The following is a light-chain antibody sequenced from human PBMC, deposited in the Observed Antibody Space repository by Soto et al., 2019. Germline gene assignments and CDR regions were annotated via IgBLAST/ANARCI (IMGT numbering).Light chain of an antibody. CDR3: QKYDTAPQT. J-gene: IGKJ4*01. CDR2: AAS. CDR1: QGIIDY. Sequence: DLQMTQSPSSLSASVGDRVTITCRASQGIIDYLAWYQQKPGKAPKLLIYAASTLQSGVPSRFIGSGSGTDFTLTISSLQPEEVATYYCQKYDTAPQTFGAGTRVDIK. V-gene: IGKV1-27*01.